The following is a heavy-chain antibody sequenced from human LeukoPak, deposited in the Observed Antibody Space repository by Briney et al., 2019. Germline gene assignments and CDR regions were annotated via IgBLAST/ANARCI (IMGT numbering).Heavy chain of an antibody. V-gene: IGHV3-23*01. CDR1: GFTLWRYC. Sequence: GSLRLFFGGSGFTLWRYCIAWVRQAPGKGLEWVSSISGSGGSTYYADSLEGRFIISRDNSRNTFFLHMNTLRAEDTAVYFCAKDRGQWLGPFDYWGQGTLVTVSS. CDR3: AKDRGQWLGPFDY. J-gene: IGHJ4*02. D-gene: IGHD6-19*01. CDR2: ISGSGGST.